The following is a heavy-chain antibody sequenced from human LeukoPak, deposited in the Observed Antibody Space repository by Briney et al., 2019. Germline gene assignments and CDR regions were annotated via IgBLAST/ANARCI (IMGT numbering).Heavy chain of an antibody. CDR1: GGSFSGYY. V-gene: IGHV4-34*01. J-gene: IGHJ4*02. CDR2: INHSGST. Sequence: SETLSLTCAVCGGSFSGYYWSWIRQPPGKGLEWIGEINHSGSTNYNPSLKSRVTISVDTSKNQFSLKLSSVTAADTAVYYCARGSSSGYYPIDYWGQGTLVTVSS. CDR3: ARGSSSGYYPIDY. D-gene: IGHD3-22*01.